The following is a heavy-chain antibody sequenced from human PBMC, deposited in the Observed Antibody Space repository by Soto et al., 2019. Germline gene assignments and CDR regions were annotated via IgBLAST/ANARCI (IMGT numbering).Heavy chain of an antibody. V-gene: IGHV4-30-4*01. J-gene: IGHJ4*02. Sequence: SETLSLTCTVSGDSVSSFHYYWSWIRQPPGKGLEWIGYIYYSENIYYNPSLKSRVTISADTSENQFSLKLSSVTAADTAVYYCARGYYYDSSPWPPGEWGQGTLVTVSS. CDR3: ARGYYYDSSPWPPGE. D-gene: IGHD3-22*01. CDR2: IYYSENI. CDR1: GDSVSSFHYY.